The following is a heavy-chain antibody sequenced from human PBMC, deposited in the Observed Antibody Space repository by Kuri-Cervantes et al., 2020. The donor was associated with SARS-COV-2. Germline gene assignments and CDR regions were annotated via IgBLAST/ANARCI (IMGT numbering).Heavy chain of an antibody. CDR1: GFTFSSYW. V-gene: IGHV3-74*01. CDR2: INSDGSST. J-gene: IGHJ2*01. CDR3: ASRGNSRNWYFDL. Sequence: GGSLRLSCAASGFTFSSYWMHWARQAPGKGLVWVSRINSDGSSTSYADSVKGRFTISRDNAKNTLYLQMNSLRAEDTAVYYCASRGNSRNWYFDLWGRGTLVTVSS. D-gene: IGHD2/OR15-2a*01.